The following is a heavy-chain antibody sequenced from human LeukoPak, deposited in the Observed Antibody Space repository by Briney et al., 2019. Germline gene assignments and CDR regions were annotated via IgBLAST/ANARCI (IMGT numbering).Heavy chain of an antibody. CDR3: ARGGYGDYGMDV. D-gene: IGHD4-17*01. Sequence: SETLSLTCAVYGGSFSGYYWSWIRQPPGNGLEWIGEINHSGSTNYNPSLKSRVTISVDMSKNQFSLKLNSVTAADTAVYYCARGGYGDYGMDVWGRGTPVTVSS. V-gene: IGHV4-34*01. CDR2: INHSGST. CDR1: GGSFSGYY. J-gene: IGHJ6*02.